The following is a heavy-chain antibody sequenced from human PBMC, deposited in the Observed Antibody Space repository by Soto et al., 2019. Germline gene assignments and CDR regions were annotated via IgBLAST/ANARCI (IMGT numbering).Heavy chain of an antibody. CDR3: ARAPHRTEKDV. J-gene: IGHJ6*02. CDR1: GFTVSSNY. D-gene: IGHD2-8*02. Sequence: GGSLRLSCAASGFTVSSNYMSWVRQAPGKGLEWVSVIYSGGSTYYADSVKGRFTISRDNSKNTLYLQMNSLRAQDTAVYYCARAPHRTEKDVWGQGTTVTVSS. V-gene: IGHV3-53*01. CDR2: IYSGGST.